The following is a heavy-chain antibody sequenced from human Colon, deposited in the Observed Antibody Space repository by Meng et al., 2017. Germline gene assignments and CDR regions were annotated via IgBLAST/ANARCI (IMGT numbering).Heavy chain of an antibody. CDR3: TRGRPSLSPTYFDY. CDR2: IRPVNDPP. D-gene: IGHD6-6*01. CDR1: GYTFAKYG. Sequence: VHCVLSGAWVRSRGAYVRSSGKPAGYTFAKYGINWVRQDPGPGLEWMGWIRPVNDPPEYARSSGGSVTITADTSTSTAYLELRSLTSDDSALYSCTRGRPSLSPTYFDYWGQGTLVTVSS. J-gene: IGHJ4*02. V-gene: IGHV1-18*01.